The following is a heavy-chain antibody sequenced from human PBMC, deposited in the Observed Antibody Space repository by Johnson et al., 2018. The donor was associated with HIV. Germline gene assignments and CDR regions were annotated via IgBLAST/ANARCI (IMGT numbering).Heavy chain of an antibody. CDR3: ARREGTTGTFSAFDI. D-gene: IGHD1-1*01. J-gene: IGHJ3*02. CDR2: IGTAGDT. CDR1: GFTFSDYY. Sequence: VQLVESGGGLVKPGGSLRLSCAASGFTFSDYYMSWIRQAPGKGLEWVSAIGTAGDTYYPGSVKGRFTISRENAKNSLYLQMNSLRAGDTAVYYCARREGTTGTFSAFDIWGQGTMVTVSS. V-gene: IGHV3-13*01.